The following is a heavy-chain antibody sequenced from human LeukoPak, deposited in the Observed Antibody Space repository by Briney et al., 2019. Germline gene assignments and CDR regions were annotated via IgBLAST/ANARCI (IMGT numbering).Heavy chain of an antibody. D-gene: IGHD2-15*01. Sequence: GGSLRLSCAASGFTFSSYWMSWLRQAPGKGLEWVANIKQDGSEKYYVDSVKGRFTISRDNAKNSLYLQMNSLRAEDTAVYYCARGYGSGGSCSNYWGQGTLVTVSS. CDR2: IKQDGSEK. J-gene: IGHJ4*02. V-gene: IGHV3-7*01. CDR1: GFTFSSYW. CDR3: ARGYGSGGSCSNY.